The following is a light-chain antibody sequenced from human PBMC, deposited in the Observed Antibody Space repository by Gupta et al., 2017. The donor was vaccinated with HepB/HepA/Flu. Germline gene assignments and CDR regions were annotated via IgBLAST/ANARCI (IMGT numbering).Light chain of an antibody. Sequence: DIQMTQSPSSLSASVGDRVTITCRASQSISSYLNWYQQKPGKAPKLLIYAASSLQSGVPSRFSGSGSGTDFTLTISSRQPEEFATYYCQQSYSTLPFTFGPGTKVDIK. CDR1: QSISSY. CDR2: AAS. CDR3: QQSYSTLPFT. J-gene: IGKJ3*01. V-gene: IGKV1-39*01.